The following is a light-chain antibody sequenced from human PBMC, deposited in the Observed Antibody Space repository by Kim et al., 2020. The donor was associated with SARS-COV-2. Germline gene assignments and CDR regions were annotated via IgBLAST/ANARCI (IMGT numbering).Light chain of an antibody. CDR2: YNS. CDR1: NVRSKS. Sequence: AQRKTGRSTCGENNVRSKSVHWYKHKPGQAPVLIIYYNSDRPSGIPERCSGCNSGNTATLTISRVEAGDEADYYCQVWNSDIDQYVFGTGTKVTVL. V-gene: IGLV3-21*04. J-gene: IGLJ1*01. CDR3: QVWNSDIDQYV.